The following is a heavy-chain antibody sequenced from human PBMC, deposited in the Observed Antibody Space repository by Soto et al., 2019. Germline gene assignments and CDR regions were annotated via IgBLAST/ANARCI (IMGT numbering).Heavy chain of an antibody. CDR2: IIPILGTA. D-gene: IGHD5-18*01. Sequence: SVKVSCKASGGTFSSYAISWVRQAPGQGLEWMGGIIPILGTANYAQKFQGRVTITADESTSTAYMELSSLRSEDTAVYYCAKVDTAMVTYRWFDPWGQGTLVTVSS. V-gene: IGHV1-69*13. CDR3: AKVDTAMVTYRWFDP. CDR1: GGTFSSYA. J-gene: IGHJ5*02.